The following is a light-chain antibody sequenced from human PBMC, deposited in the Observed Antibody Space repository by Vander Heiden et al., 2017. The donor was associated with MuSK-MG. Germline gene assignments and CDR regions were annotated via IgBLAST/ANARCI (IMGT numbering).Light chain of an antibody. CDR1: SSDVGGNNY. Sequence: QSALTQPASVSGSPGQSNTISCTGTSSDVGGNNYVSWYQQPRGKAPKLMIFCVINRPSAISNRFSGSKSGNTASLTISGLQAEAAAAYYCSSYTPSTSHVLFGGGTKLTVL. CDR2: CVI. V-gene: IGLV2-14*01. J-gene: IGLJ2*01. CDR3: SSYTPSTSHVL.